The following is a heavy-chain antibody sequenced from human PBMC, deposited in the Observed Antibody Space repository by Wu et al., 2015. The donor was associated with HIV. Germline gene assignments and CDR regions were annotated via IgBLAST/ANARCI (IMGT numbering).Heavy chain of an antibody. Sequence: QVQLVQSGDEVKKPGASVKVSCKTSGFVFITYGIGWVRQAPGQGLEWMGWISAYNGHTNYAQKFQDRITMTTDTSTRTAYMELRTLRFDDTAVYYCARGGGSDWSVGYYFDYWGQGTLVTVSS. CDR1: GFVFITYG. CDR3: ARGGGSDWSVGYYFDY. V-gene: IGHV1-18*04. D-gene: IGHD6-19*01. CDR2: ISAYNGHT. J-gene: IGHJ4*02.